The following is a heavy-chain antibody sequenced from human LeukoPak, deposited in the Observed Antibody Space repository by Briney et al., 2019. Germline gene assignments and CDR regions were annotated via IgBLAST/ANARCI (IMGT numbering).Heavy chain of an antibody. V-gene: IGHV1-69*04. CDR2: IIPILGIA. D-gene: IGHD1-26*01. CDR3: ARDAGGWELQPHFDY. Sequence: SVKVSCKASGGTFSSYAISWVRQAPGQGLEWMGRIIPILGIANYAQKFQGRVTITADKSTSTAYMELSSLRSEDTAVYYCARDAGGWELQPHFDYWGQGTLVTVSS. J-gene: IGHJ4*02. CDR1: GGTFSSYA.